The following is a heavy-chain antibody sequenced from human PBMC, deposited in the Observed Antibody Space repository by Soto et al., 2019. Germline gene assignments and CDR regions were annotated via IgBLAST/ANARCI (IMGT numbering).Heavy chain of an antibody. Sequence: SETLSLTCAVFGGSVSSETHFWSWIRHPPGKGLEWIGYIYHSGITNSNPSLKGRLTISVDKSTNHFSLSLASVTAADTAIYYCAREDMSGTYYFDYWGQGTRVTVSS. V-gene: IGHV4-61*03. CDR3: AREDMSGTYYFDY. D-gene: IGHD1-26*01. CDR2: IYHSGIT. J-gene: IGHJ4*02. CDR1: GGSVSSETHF.